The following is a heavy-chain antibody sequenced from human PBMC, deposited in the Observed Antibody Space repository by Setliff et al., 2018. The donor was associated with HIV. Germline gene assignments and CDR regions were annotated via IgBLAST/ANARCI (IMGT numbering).Heavy chain of an antibody. D-gene: IGHD3-10*01. Sequence: SVKVSCKASGGTLSSYAISWVRQAPGQGLEWMGGIIPILGISNYAQKFQGRFTITTDKSTSTAYMELGSLRSEDTAVYYCARESGREFGEIRGWGQGTLVTVSS. CDR3: ARESGREFGEIRG. V-gene: IGHV1-69*10. J-gene: IGHJ4*02. CDR1: GGTLSSYA. CDR2: IIPILGIS.